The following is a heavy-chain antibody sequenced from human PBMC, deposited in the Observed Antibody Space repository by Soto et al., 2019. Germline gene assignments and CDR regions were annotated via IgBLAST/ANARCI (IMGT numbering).Heavy chain of an antibody. CDR2: ISAYNGNT. D-gene: IGHD4-17*01. CDR3: ARETTVTTYYYYGMDV. CDR1: GYTFTSYG. Sequence: QVQLVQSGAEVKKPGASVKVSCKATGYTFTSYGISWVRQAPGQGLEWMGWISAYNGNTNYAQKLQGRVTMTTDTSTSTAYMELRSLRSDDTAVYYCARETTVTTYYYYGMDVWGQGTTVTVSS. J-gene: IGHJ6*02. V-gene: IGHV1-18*01.